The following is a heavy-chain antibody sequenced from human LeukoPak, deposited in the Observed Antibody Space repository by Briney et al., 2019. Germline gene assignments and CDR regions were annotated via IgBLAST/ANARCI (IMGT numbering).Heavy chain of an antibody. CDR3: ARHAAYDSSGYYYGSSTNWFDP. Sequence: PSETLSLTCTVSGGSISSYYWSWIRQPPGKGLEWIGYIYYSGSTNYNPSLKSRVTISVDTSKNQFSLKLSSVTAADTAVYYCARHAAYDSSGYYYGSSTNWFDPWGQGTLVTVSS. CDR2: IYYSGST. CDR1: GGSISSYY. D-gene: IGHD3-22*01. J-gene: IGHJ5*02. V-gene: IGHV4-59*08.